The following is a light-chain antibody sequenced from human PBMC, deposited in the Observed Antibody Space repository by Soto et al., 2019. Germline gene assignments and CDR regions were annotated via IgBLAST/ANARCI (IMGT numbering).Light chain of an antibody. CDR1: QGIRND. V-gene: IGKV1-6*01. CDR3: LQDYNYPRT. J-gene: IGKJ2*01. Sequence: AIPMTQSPSSLSASVGARVTITCRASQGIRNDLGWYQQKPGKAPKLLIYAASSLQSGVPSRFSGSGSGTDFTLTISSLQPEDFATYYCLQDYNYPRTFGQGTKLEIK. CDR2: AAS.